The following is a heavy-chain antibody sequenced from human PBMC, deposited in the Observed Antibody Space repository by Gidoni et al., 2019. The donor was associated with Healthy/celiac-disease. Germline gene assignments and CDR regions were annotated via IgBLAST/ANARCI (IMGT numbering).Heavy chain of an antibody. CDR3: ARGNIAVASTYFDY. V-gene: IGHV3-21*01. J-gene: IGHJ4*02. D-gene: IGHD6-19*01. Sequence: EVQLVESGGGLVKPGGSLRLSCAASGFTFSSYSMNWVRQAQGKGLEWVSSISSSSSYIYYADSVKGRFTISRDNAKISLYRQMNSLRAEDTAVYYCARGNIAVASTYFDYWGQGTLVTVSS. CDR2: ISSSSSYI. CDR1: GFTFSSYS.